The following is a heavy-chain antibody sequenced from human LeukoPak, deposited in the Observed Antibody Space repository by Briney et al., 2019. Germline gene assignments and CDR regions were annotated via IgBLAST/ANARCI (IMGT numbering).Heavy chain of an antibody. V-gene: IGHV3-21*01. CDR2: IRSSSSYT. CDR1: GFTFSSYG. J-gene: IGHJ4*02. CDR3: ARVVYSSWTIDY. Sequence: GGSLRLSCAASGFTFSSYGMNWVRQAPGKGLEWVSSIRSSSSYTYYADSVKGRFTISRDNAKNSLYLQMNGLRAEDTAVYYCARVVYSSWTIDYWGQGTLVTVSS. D-gene: IGHD6-6*01.